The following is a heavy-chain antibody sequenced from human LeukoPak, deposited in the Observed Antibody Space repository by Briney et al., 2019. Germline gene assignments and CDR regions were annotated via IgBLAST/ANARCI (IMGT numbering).Heavy chain of an antibody. J-gene: IGHJ4*02. CDR3: ARLRYSSGWYPFDY. Sequence: GESLKISCKGSGYTFTSYWIGWVRQMPGKGLEWMEIIYPGDSDTRYSPSFQGQVTISADKSISTAYLQWSSLKASDTAMYYCARLRYSSGWYPFDYWGQGTLVTVSS. CDR2: IYPGDSDT. V-gene: IGHV5-51*01. CDR1: GYTFTSYW. D-gene: IGHD6-19*01.